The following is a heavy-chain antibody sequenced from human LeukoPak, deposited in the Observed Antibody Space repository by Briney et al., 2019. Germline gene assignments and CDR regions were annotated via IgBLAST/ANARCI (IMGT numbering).Heavy chain of an antibody. CDR2: IAYDGSRA. CDR3: TRYNKDHFDY. CDR1: GFTFGVYG. V-gene: IGHV3-33*05. Sequence: GGSLRLFCAGSGFTFGVYGTHWFRQTPGKGLEWVAVIAYDGSRAFYADSVKGRFTISRDNSKNTMSVQMDDLRAEDAAVYYCTRYNKDHFDYWGQGTLVTVSS. D-gene: IGHD1-14*01. J-gene: IGHJ4*02.